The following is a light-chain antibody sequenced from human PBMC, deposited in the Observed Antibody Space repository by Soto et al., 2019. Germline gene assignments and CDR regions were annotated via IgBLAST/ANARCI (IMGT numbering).Light chain of an antibody. CDR3: CSYAGSVV. CDR1: TSAVGSYNL. V-gene: IGLV2-23*02. CDR2: EVS. Sequence: QSALTQPASVSGSPGQSITISCTGTTSAVGSYNLVSWYQQHPGKAPKLMIYEVSKRPSGVSNRFSGSKSGNTASLTISGLQAEDAADYYCCSYAGSVVFGGGTQLTVL. J-gene: IGLJ2*01.